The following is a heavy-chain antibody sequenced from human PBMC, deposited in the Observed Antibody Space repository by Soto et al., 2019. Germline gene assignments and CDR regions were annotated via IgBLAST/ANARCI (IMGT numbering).Heavy chain of an antibody. CDR3: AKEGHGGNDYGSSASLYYVDY. CDR2: ISGSGGRT. D-gene: IGHD3-22*01. CDR1: GFTFNTYA. V-gene: IGHV3-23*01. Sequence: GGSLRLSCAASGFTFNTYAMSWVRQAPGKGLEWVSSISGSGGRTYYADSVKGRFTISRDNSKNTVYLQMSSLRAEDTAAYYCAKEGHGGNDYGSSASLYYVDYWGQGTLVTVSS. J-gene: IGHJ4*02.